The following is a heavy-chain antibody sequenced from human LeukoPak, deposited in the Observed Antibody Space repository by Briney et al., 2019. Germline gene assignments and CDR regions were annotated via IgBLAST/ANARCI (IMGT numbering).Heavy chain of an antibody. Sequence: PGGSLRLSCAASGFTFSSYAMSWVRQAPGKGLKWVSTINDNGAGTYYADSVKGRFTISRDNSYNTVSLQMNSLRDEDTGVYYCAKLNYRPGDAFDIWGQGTMVTVSS. D-gene: IGHD1-7*01. J-gene: IGHJ3*02. CDR3: AKLNYRPGDAFDI. CDR1: GFTFSSYA. V-gene: IGHV3-23*01. CDR2: INDNGAGT.